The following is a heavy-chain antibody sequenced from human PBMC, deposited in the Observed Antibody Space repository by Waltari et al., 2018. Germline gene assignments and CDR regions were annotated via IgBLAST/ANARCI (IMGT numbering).Heavy chain of an antibody. Sequence: QLQLQESGPPLVKPSETLSLTCTVSGASLDNTTHYWGWVRQPPGKGLEWIGSIYYTGTTYYNPSLKSRMTISADTSKTQFSLRLSSVTAADTAVYYCARHINFWSGYYFDSWGQGTLVTVSS. D-gene: IGHD3-3*01. CDR1: GASLDNTTHY. J-gene: IGHJ4*02. V-gene: IGHV4-39*01. CDR2: IYYTGTT. CDR3: ARHINFWSGYYFDS.